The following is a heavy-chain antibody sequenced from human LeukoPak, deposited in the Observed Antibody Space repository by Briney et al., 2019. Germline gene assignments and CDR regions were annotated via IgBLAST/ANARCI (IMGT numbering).Heavy chain of an antibody. J-gene: IGHJ4*02. CDR2: IRSTPYGGTT. CDR3: TRAGVDTSPILNY. V-gene: IGHV3-49*03. D-gene: IGHD5-18*01. CDR1: GFTFGDYS. Sequence: PGGSLRLSCTTSGFTFGDYSMSWFRQAPGKGLEWVGLIRSTPYGGTTGYAASVKGRFTISRDDSKSIAYLQMNNLKTEDTAVYYCTRAGVDTSPILNYWGQGTLITVSS.